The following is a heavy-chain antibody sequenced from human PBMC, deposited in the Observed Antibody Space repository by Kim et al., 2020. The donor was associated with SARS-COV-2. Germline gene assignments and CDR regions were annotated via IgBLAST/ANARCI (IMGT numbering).Heavy chain of an antibody. D-gene: IGHD3-22*01. Sequence: DYAAPVKGRCTISRDDSKNTLYLQMNSLKTGDTAVYYCTATDSSGYYAGYWGQGTLVTVSS. J-gene: IGHJ4*02. CDR3: TATDSSGYYAGY. V-gene: IGHV3-15*01.